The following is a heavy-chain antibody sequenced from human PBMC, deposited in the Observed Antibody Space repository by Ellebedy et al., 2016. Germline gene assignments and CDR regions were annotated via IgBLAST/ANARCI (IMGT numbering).Heavy chain of an antibody. CDR2: INPNNGGT. CDR1: GYTFTANY. Sequence: ASVKVSCKASGYTFTANYMHWVRQAPGQGLEWTGLINPNNGGTTYAQNFQGRVTMTRDTSTSTVYMELSSLTSEDTAVYYCARGHVPSNWEGLNMWGQGTMVTISS. CDR3: ARGHVPSNWEGLNM. J-gene: IGHJ3*02. D-gene: IGHD7-27*01. V-gene: IGHV1-46*01.